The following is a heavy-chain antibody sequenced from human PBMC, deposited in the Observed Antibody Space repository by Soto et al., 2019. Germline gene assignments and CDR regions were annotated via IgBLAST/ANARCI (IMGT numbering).Heavy chain of an antibody. D-gene: IGHD5-18*01. Sequence: SETLSLTCAVSGGSISSGGYSWSWIRQPPGKGLEWIGYIYHSGSTYYNPSLKGRVTISVDRSKNQFSLKLSSVTAADTAVYYCARSGYSYGQIDYWGQGTLVTVSS. J-gene: IGHJ4*02. CDR1: GGSISSGGYS. V-gene: IGHV4-30-2*01. CDR2: IYHSGST. CDR3: ARSGYSYGQIDY.